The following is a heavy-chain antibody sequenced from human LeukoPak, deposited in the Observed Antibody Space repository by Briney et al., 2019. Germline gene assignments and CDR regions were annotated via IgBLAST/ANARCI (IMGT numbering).Heavy chain of an antibody. J-gene: IGHJ3*02. V-gene: IGHV4-4*07. Sequence: PSETLSLTCTVSGASISDYYESWIGQPAGKGLEWVGRVHTSGSSDYNPSLKSRITMSVDTSRNQISLKLTSVTSPHTAVYYCARDLSFVGGNGDYSVCDAFDTWGQGTMVTVSS. CDR3: ARDLSFVGGNGDYSVCDAFDT. CDR1: GASISDYY. D-gene: IGHD4-23*01. CDR2: VHTSGSS.